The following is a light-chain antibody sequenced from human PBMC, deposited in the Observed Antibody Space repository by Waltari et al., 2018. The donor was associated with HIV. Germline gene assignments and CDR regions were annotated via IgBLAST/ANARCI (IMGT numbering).Light chain of an antibody. CDR1: SSDVGGYNY. V-gene: IGLV2-14*03. J-gene: IGLJ2*01. CDR2: DVS. CDR3: SSYTSSSILVV. Sequence: QSALTQPASVSGSPGQSIPISCTGTSSDVGGYNYVSWYQQHPGKAPKLMIYDVSNRPSGVSNRFSGSKSGNTASLTISGLQAEDEADYYCSSYTSSSILVVFGGGTKLTVL.